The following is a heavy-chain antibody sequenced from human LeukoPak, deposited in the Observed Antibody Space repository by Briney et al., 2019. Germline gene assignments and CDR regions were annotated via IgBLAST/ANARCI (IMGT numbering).Heavy chain of an antibody. Sequence: PGGSLRLSCAVSGVTFSVYEMNWVRQAPGKGLEWVAYLSSSGGTMYYADSVKGRFTISRDDAKKSLYLQMISLRAEDTAVYYCARGGNFFDPWGQGTLVTVSS. V-gene: IGHV3-48*03. CDR2: LSSSGGTM. CDR3: ARGGNFFDP. CDR1: GVTFSVYE. J-gene: IGHJ5*02.